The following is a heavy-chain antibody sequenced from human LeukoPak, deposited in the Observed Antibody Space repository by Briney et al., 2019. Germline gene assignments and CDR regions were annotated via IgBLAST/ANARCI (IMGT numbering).Heavy chain of an antibody. D-gene: IGHD3-22*01. CDR1: GFTFSSYA. CDR3: ARDPGDSSGYWSYFDY. Sequence: GGSLRLSCAASGFTFSSYAMTWVRQAPGKGLEWVAVISYDGSNKYYADSVKGRFTISRDNSKNTLYLQMNSLRAEDTAVYYCARDPGDSSGYWSYFDYWGQGTLVTVSS. V-gene: IGHV3-30-3*01. J-gene: IGHJ4*02. CDR2: ISYDGSNK.